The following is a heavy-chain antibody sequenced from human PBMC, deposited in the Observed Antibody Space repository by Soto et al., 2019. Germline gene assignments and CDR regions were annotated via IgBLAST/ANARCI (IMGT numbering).Heavy chain of an antibody. CDR2: IDPSDSYT. D-gene: IGHD6-13*01. J-gene: IGHJ6*02. CDR1: GYSFTSYR. CDR3: ASRSGAAACNYYGMGV. Sequence: ESLTISRKGSGYSFTSYRISLVRQMPGKGLEWMGRIDPSDSYTNYSPSFQGHVTISADKSISTAYLQWSSLKASDTAMYYCASRSGAAACNYYGMGVWGQGTTVTVSS. V-gene: IGHV5-10-1*01.